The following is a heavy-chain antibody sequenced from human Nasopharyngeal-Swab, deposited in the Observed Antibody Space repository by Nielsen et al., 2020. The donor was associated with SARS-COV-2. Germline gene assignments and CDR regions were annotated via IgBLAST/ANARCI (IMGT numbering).Heavy chain of an antibody. CDR2: ISSSGSTI. D-gene: IGHD3-3*01. Sequence: GESLKISCAASGFTFSSYEMNWVRQAPGKGLEWVSYISSSGSTIYYADSVKGRFPISRDNAKNSLYLQMNSLRAEDTAVYYCARDWVEITIFGVVQDAFDIWGQGTMVAVSS. CDR1: GFTFSSYE. CDR3: ARDWVEITIFGVVQDAFDI. V-gene: IGHV3-48*03. J-gene: IGHJ3*02.